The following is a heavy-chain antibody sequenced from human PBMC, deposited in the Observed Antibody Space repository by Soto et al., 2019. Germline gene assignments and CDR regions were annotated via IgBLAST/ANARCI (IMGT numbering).Heavy chain of an antibody. V-gene: IGHV1-69*04. CDR3: ARDPLDYGGNSELAPFDY. CDR1: GYTFTSYA. Sequence: ASVKVSCKASGYTFTSYARNWVRQAPGQGLEWMGRIIPILGIANYAQKFQGRVTITADKSTSTAYMELSSLRSEDTAVYYCARDPLDYGGNSELAPFDYWGQGTLVTVSS. D-gene: IGHD4-17*01. J-gene: IGHJ4*02. CDR2: IIPILGIA.